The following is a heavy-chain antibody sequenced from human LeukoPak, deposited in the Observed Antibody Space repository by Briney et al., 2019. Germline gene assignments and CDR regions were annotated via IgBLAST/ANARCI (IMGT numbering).Heavy chain of an antibody. CDR2: IIPIFGTA. D-gene: IGHD6-13*01. CDR1: GGTFSSYA. CDR3: ATRRSRSWYDTFDI. V-gene: IGHV1-69*05. Sequence: SVKVSCKASGGTFSSYAISWVRQAPGQGLEWMGRIIPIFGTANYAQKFQGRVTITTDESTSTAYMELSSLRSEDTAVYYCATRRSRSWYDTFDIWGQGTMVTVSS. J-gene: IGHJ3*02.